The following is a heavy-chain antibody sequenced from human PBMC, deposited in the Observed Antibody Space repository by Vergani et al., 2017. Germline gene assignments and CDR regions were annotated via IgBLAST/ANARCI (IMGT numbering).Heavy chain of an antibody. V-gene: IGHV4-61*02. CDR1: GGSISSGSYY. CDR2: IYTSGST. Sequence: QVQLQESGPGLVKPSQTLSLTCTVSGGSISSGSYYWSWIRQPAGKGLEWIGRIYTSGSTNYNPSLKSRVTISVDTSKNQFSLKLSSVTAADRAVYYCAGEPEYSSSPTEDYYYYGMDVWGQGTTVTVSS. J-gene: IGHJ6*02. CDR3: AGEPEYSSSPTEDYYYYGMDV. D-gene: IGHD6-6*01.